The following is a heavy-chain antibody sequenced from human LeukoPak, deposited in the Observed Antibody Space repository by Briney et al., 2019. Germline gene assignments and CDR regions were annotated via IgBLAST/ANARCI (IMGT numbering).Heavy chain of an antibody. CDR2: ISSSSSYI. Sequence: GGSLRLSCAASGFTFSSYSMNWVRQAPGKGLEWVSSISSSSSYIYYADSVKGRFTISRDNAKNSLYPQMNSLRAEDTAVYYCARDGYSSSWYYFDYWGQGTLVTVSS. CDR3: ARDGYSSSWYYFDY. J-gene: IGHJ4*02. D-gene: IGHD6-13*01. CDR1: GFTFSSYS. V-gene: IGHV3-21*01.